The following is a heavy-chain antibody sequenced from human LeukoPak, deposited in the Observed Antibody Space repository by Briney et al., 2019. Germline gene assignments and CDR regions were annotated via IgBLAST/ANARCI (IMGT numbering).Heavy chain of an antibody. CDR3: AKGPGAFDI. V-gene: IGHV3-21*04. CDR1: GFTFSSYS. J-gene: IGHJ3*02. CDR2: ISSSSSYI. Sequence: GGSLRLSCAASGFTFSSYSMNWVRQAPGKGLEWVSSISSSSSYIYYADLVKGRFTISRDNSKNTLYLQMNSLRAEDTAVYYCAKGPGAFDIWGQGTMVTVSS.